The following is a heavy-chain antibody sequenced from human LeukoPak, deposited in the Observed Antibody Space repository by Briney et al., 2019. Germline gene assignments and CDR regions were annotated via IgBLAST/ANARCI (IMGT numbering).Heavy chain of an antibody. CDR1: GFAFSSYW. Sequence: GGSLRLSCATSGFAFSSYWMSWVRQAPGKGLEWVSGFRGSDGETFYADSVKGRFTISRDNSKNTLYLQMNSLKAEDTAVYYCARGGGSYSWADYWGQGTLVTVSS. V-gene: IGHV3-23*01. J-gene: IGHJ4*02. CDR3: ARGGGSYSWADY. D-gene: IGHD1-26*01. CDR2: FRGSDGET.